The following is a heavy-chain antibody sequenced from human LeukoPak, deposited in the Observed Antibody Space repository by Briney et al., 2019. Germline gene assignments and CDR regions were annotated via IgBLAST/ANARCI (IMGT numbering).Heavy chain of an antibody. CDR2: ISWDGTST. Sequence: GGSLRLSCAASGFMFGDGTMHWVRQAPGKGLEWVSLISWDGTSTHYGDSVKGRFTISRDNGKNSLYLQMNSLRTEDTALYYCAKDVGVLGLAGPIDYWGQGTLVTVSS. D-gene: IGHD6-19*01. J-gene: IGHJ4*02. CDR3: AKDVGVLGLAGPIDY. V-gene: IGHV3-43*01. CDR1: GFMFGDGT.